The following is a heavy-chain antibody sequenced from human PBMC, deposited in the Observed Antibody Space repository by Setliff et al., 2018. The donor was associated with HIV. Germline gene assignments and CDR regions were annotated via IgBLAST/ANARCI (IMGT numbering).Heavy chain of an antibody. CDR3: ASEKVAWTVSDSFFEF. V-gene: IGHV4-59*01. D-gene: IGHD2-15*01. Sequence: PSETLSLTCSVSGVSMTNNYWTWIRQSPGKSLEWIGYVHYSGNTRYNPSLKSRVTISVDTSKNKFSLKLSSVTAADTAVYYCASEKVAWTVSDSFFEFWGQGVPVTVSS. CDR2: VHYSGNT. J-gene: IGHJ4*02. CDR1: GVSMTNNY.